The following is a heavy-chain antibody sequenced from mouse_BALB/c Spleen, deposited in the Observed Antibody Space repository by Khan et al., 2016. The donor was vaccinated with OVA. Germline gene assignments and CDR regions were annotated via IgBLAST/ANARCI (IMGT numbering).Heavy chain of an antibody. CDR3: ASGNYYAKSAYAMDY. CDR2: IAPGSGST. CDR1: GYTFTSYW. V-gene: IGHV1S41*01. D-gene: IGHD1-1*01. J-gene: IGHJ4*01. Sequence: DLVKPGASVKLSCKASGYTFTSYWINWIKQRPGQGLAWIGRIAPGSGSTSYNEMFKDKATLTVDTSSSTAYIQVSSLSSEDSAVYFCASGNYYAKSAYAMDYWGQGTSLTVSS.